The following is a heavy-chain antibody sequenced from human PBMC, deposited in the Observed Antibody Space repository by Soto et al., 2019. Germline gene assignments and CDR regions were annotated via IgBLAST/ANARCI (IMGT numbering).Heavy chain of an antibody. CDR3: ARVTTVTTADYYYYGMDV. V-gene: IGHV1-8*01. CDR2: MNPNSGNT. CDR1: GYTFTSYD. D-gene: IGHD4-17*01. Sequence: QVQLVQSGAEVKKPGASVKVSCKASGYTFTSYDINWVRQATGQGLEWMGWMNPNSGNTGYAQKFQGRVTMTRNTSISTANMKLSSLRSEDTAVYYCARVTTVTTADYYYYGMDVWGQGTTVTVSS. J-gene: IGHJ6*02.